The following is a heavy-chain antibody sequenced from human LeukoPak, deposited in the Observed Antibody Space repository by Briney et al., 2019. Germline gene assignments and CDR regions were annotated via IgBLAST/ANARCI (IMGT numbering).Heavy chain of an antibody. J-gene: IGHJ5*02. CDR2: ISSSGSTI. CDR1: GFTFSDYY. CDR3: ASPPTSRSSWYGGWFDP. V-gene: IGHV3-11*04. D-gene: IGHD6-13*01. Sequence: PGGSLRLSCAASGFTFSDYYMSWIRQAPGKGLEWVSYISSSGSTIYYADSVKGRFTISRDNAKNSLYLQMNSLRAEDTAVYYCASPPTSRSSWYGGWFDPWGQGTLVTVSS.